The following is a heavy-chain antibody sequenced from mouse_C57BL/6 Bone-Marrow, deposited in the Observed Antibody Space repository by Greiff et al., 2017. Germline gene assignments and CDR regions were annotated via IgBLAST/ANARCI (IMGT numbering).Heavy chain of an antibody. J-gene: IGHJ3*01. D-gene: IGHD1-1*02. CDR2: IYPRDGST. V-gene: IGHV1-85*01. CDR3: ARSWWAWFAY. Sequence: QVQLKESGPELVKPGASVKLSCKASGYTFTSYDINWVKQRPGQGLEWIGWIYPRDGSTKYNEKFKGKATLTVATSSSTAYMELHSLTSEDSAVFFCARSWWAWFAYWGQGALVTVSA. CDR1: GYTFTSYD.